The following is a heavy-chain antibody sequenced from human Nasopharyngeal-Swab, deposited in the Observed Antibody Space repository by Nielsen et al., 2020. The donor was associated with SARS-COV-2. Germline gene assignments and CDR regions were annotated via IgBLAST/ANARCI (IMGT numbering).Heavy chain of an antibody. J-gene: IGHJ4*02. D-gene: IGHD2-21*02. Sequence: SETLSPTCAVSGGSISSSNWWSWVRQPPGKGLEWIGEIYHSGSTNYNPSLKSRVTISVDKSKNQFSLKLSSVTAADTAVYYCARAPIIVVVTAFDYWGQGTLVTVSS. CDR3: ARAPIIVVVTAFDY. V-gene: IGHV4-4*02. CDR2: IYHSGST. CDR1: GGSISSSNW.